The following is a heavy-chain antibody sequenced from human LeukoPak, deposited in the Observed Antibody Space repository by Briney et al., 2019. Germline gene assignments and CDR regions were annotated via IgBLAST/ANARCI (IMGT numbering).Heavy chain of an antibody. CDR3: ARVGWFGDRGYGMDV. D-gene: IGHD3-10*01. CDR1: GGSISSGGYY. CDR2: IYYSGST. J-gene: IGHJ6*02. V-gene: IGHV4-31*03. Sequence: SETLSLTCTVSGGSISSGGYYWSWIRQHPGKGLEWIGYIYYSGSTYYNPSLKSRVTISVDTPKNQFSLKLSSVTAADTAVYYCARVGWFGDRGYGMDVWGQGTTVTVSS.